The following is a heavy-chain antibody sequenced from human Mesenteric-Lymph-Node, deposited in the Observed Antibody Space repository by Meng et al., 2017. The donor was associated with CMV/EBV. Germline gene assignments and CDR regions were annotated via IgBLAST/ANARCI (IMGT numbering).Heavy chain of an antibody. CDR1: GGSFSGYY. CDR3: ARARYDFWSGYDRLLDY. Sequence: SETLSLTCAVYGGSFSGYYWSWIRQPPGKGLEWIGEINHSGSTNYNPSLKSRVTISVDTSKNQFSLKLSSVTAADTAVYYCARARYDFWSGYDRLLDYWGQGTLVTVSS. J-gene: IGHJ4*02. V-gene: IGHV4-34*01. CDR2: INHSGST. D-gene: IGHD3-3*01.